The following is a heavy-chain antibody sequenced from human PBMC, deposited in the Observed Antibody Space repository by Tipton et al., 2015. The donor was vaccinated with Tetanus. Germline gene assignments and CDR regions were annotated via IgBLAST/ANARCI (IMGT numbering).Heavy chain of an antibody. CDR1: GYTFTKYG. CDR3: ARDRQSGGGYVIDTDSYFGRLDV. Sequence: QVQLVQSGAEVKKPGASVKVSCKASGYTFTKYGINWVRQAPGQGLEWMGWDSGYSGNTNYAQKLQGRVTMTTDTSTETAYMELRTLRSDDAAVYFCARDRQSGGGYVIDTDSYFGRLDVWGQGTVVTVSS. V-gene: IGHV1-18*01. D-gene: IGHD3-16*01. J-gene: IGHJ3*01. CDR2: DSGYSGNT.